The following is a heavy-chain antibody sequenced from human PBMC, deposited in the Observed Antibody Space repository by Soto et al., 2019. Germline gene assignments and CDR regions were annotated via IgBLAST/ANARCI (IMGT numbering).Heavy chain of an antibody. CDR3: ARGRSGITMIVVSAFDI. D-gene: IGHD3-22*01. CDR1: GGSISSGGYY. CDR2: IYYSGST. V-gene: IGHV4-31*03. J-gene: IGHJ3*02. Sequence: QVQLQESGPGLVKPSQTLSLTCTVSGGSISSGGYYWSWIRQHPGKGLEWIGYIYYSGSTYYNPSLKCRVTISVDTSKNQFSLKLSSVTAADTAVYYCARGRSGITMIVVSAFDIWGQGTMVTVSS.